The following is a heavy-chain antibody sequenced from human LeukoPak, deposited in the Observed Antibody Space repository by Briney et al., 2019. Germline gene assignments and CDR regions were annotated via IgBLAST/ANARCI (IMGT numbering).Heavy chain of an antibody. CDR2: IRYDGSNK. CDR3: ARHQGGFLEWYYFDY. V-gene: IGHV3-30*02. Sequence: PGGSLRLSCAASGFTFSSYGMHWVRQAPGKGLEWVAFIRYDGSNKYYADSVKGRFTISRDNSKNTLYLQMNSLRAEDTAVYYCARHQGGFLEWYYFDYWGQGTLVTVSS. D-gene: IGHD3-3*01. CDR1: GFTFSSYG. J-gene: IGHJ4*02.